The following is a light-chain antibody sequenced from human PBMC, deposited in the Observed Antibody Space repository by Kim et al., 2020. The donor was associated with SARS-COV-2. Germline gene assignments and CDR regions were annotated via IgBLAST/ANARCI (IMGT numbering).Light chain of an antibody. CDR3: QTWGTGIWV. CDR1: SGHSSYA. J-gene: IGLJ3*02. CDR2: LNSDGSH. V-gene: IGLV4-69*01. Sequence: ASAKLTCTLSSGHSSYAIAWHQQQPEEGPRYLMKLNSDGSHSKGDGIPDRFSGSSSGAERYLTISSLQSEDEADYYCQTWGTGIWVFGGGTQLTVL.